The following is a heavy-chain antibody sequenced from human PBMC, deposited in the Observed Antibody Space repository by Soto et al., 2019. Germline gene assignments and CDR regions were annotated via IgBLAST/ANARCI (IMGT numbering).Heavy chain of an antibody. CDR1: GGSISSGGYY. V-gene: IGHV4-31*03. CDR3: ARSPEATVTAFDY. J-gene: IGHJ4*02. D-gene: IGHD4-17*01. CDR2: IYYSGST. Sequence: QVQLQESGPGLVKPSQTLSLTCTVSGGSISSGGYYWSWIRQHPGKGLEWIGYIYYSGSTYYNPSLKSRVTISVDTAKNQFSLKLSSVTAADTAVDYCARSPEATVTAFDYWGQGTLVTVSS.